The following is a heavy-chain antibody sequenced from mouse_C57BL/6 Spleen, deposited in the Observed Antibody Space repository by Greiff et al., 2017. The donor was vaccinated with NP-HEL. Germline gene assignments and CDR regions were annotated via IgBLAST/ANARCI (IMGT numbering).Heavy chain of an antibody. D-gene: IGHD2-3*01. Sequence: VKLQESGPGLVAPSQSLSITCTVSGFSLTSYAISWVRQPPGKGLEWLGVIWTGGGTNYNSALKSRLSISKDNSKSQVFLKMNSLQTDDTARYYCARGNRYDGYYYAMDYWGQGTSVTVSS. J-gene: IGHJ4*01. CDR3: ARGNRYDGYYYAMDY. CDR2: IWTGGGT. CDR1: GFSLTSYA. V-gene: IGHV2-9-1*01.